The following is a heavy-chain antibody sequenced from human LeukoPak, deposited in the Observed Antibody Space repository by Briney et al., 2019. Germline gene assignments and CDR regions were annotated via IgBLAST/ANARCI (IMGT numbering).Heavy chain of an antibody. D-gene: IGHD5-18*01. V-gene: IGHV3-7*04. CDR2: IKQDGSEK. CDR3: ARGGYSYGPFYFDY. Sequence: GGSLRLSCAASGFTFSNAWMSWVRQAPGKGLEWVANIKQDGSEKYYVDSVKGRFTISRDNAKNSLYLQMNSLRAEDTAVYYCARGGYSYGPFYFDYWGQGTLVTVSS. CDR1: GFTFSNAW. J-gene: IGHJ4*02.